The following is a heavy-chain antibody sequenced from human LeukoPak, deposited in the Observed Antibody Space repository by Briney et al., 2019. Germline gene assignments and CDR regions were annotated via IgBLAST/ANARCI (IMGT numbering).Heavy chain of an antibody. V-gene: IGHV1-24*01. D-gene: IGHD3-3*01. CDR1: GYTLTELS. CDR2: FDTEDGET. CDR3: ARVGITIFGVVTNFDY. J-gene: IGHJ4*02. Sequence: ASVKVSCKVSGYTLTELSMHWVRQAPGKGLEWMGGFDTEDGETIYAQKFQGRVTMTEDTSTDTAYMELRSLRSDDTAVYYCARVGITIFGVVTNFDYWGQGTLVTVSS.